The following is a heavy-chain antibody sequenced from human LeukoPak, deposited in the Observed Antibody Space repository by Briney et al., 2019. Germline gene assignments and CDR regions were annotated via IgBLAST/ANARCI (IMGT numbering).Heavy chain of an antibody. V-gene: IGHV3-23*01. Sequence: GGSLRLSCAASGFTFSTSPMSWLRQAPGKGLEWVSAISGSGGGTYYADSVKGRFTISRDNSKNTLYLQMNSLRAEDTAVYYCARGTYSSGWYYFDYWGQGTLVTVSS. CDR2: ISGSGGGT. CDR3: ARGTYSSGWYYFDY. J-gene: IGHJ4*02. CDR1: GFTFSTSP. D-gene: IGHD6-19*01.